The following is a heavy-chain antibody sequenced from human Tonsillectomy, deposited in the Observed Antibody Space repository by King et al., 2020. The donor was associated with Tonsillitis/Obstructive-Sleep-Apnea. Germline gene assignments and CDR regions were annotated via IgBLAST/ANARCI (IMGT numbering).Heavy chain of an antibody. V-gene: IGHV3-48*02. D-gene: IGHD1-26*01. CDR1: GFTFSSYS. J-gene: IGHJ5*02. CDR3: AGGGLELPLPCRGWFDT. CDR2: ISSSSSTI. Sequence: QLVQSGGGLVQPGESLRLSCAASGFTFSSYSMNWVRQAPGKGLEWVSYISSSSSTIYYADSVKGRFTISRDNAKNSLYLQMNSLRDEDTAGYYCAGGGLELPLPCRGWFDTWGQGTLVTVSS.